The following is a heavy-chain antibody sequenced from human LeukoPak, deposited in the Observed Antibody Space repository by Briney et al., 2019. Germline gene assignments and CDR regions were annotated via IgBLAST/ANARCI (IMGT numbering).Heavy chain of an antibody. J-gene: IGHJ3*02. CDR1: GYTFTGYY. V-gene: IGHV1-2*02. CDR3: AGANYYDFWSGPNDAFDI. Sequence: EASVKVSCKASGYTFTGYYMHWVRQAPGQGLEWMGWINPNSGGTNYAQKFQGRVTMTRDTSISTAYMELSRLRSDDTAVYYCAGANYYDFWSGPNDAFDIWGQGTMVTVSS. D-gene: IGHD3-3*01. CDR2: INPNSGGT.